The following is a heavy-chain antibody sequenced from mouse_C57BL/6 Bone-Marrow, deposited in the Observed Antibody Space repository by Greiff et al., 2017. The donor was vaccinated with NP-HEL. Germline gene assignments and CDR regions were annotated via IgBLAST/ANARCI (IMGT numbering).Heavy chain of an antibody. CDR1: GYSITSGYY. D-gene: IGHD1-1*01. CDR2: ISYDGSN. CDR3: ARGGGGYYGSSPRRVGYFDV. V-gene: IGHV3-6*01. J-gene: IGHJ1*03. Sequence: VQLKESGPGLVKPSQSLSLTCSVTGYSITSGYYWNWIRQFPGNKLEWMGYISYDGSNNYNPSLKNRISITRDTSKNQFFLKLNSVTTEDTATYYCARGGGGYYGSSPRRVGYFDVWGTGTTVTVSS.